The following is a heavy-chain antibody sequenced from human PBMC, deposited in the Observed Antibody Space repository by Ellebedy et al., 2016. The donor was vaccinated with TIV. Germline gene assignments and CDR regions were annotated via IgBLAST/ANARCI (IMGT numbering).Heavy chain of an antibody. D-gene: IGHD3-10*01. V-gene: IGHV3-7*03. Sequence: GESLKISCAASGFTFSSFWMTWARQVPGKGLEWVANMDQDGSKTNYVGSVKGRFSISRENAQNSLYLQMNSLRAEDTAMYYCARDDGSEGALGYWGQGTLVTVSS. CDR3: ARDDGSEGALGY. CDR2: MDQDGSKT. CDR1: GFTFSSFW. J-gene: IGHJ4*02.